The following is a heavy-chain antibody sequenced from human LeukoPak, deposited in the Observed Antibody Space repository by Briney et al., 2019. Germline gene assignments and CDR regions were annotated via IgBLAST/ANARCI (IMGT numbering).Heavy chain of an antibody. J-gene: IGHJ4*02. Sequence: PGGSLRLSCAASGFTFSSYGMHWVRQAPGKGLEWVAVISYDGSNKYYADSVKGRFTISRDNSKNTLYLQVNSLRAEDTAVYYCAKLVRIAVAGTDFDYWGQGTLVTVSS. V-gene: IGHV3-30*18. CDR1: GFTFSSYG. D-gene: IGHD6-19*01. CDR3: AKLVRIAVAGTDFDY. CDR2: ISYDGSNK.